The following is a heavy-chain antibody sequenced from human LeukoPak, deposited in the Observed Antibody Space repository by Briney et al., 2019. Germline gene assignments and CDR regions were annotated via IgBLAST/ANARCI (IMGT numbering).Heavy chain of an antibody. CDR2: ISTGSSTI. V-gene: IGHV3-48*01. CDR1: GFTFSSYA. Sequence: GGSLRLSCAASGFTFSSYAMHWVRQAPGKGLEWVSYISTGSSTIYYPDSVKGRFTISRDNAKNSLYLQMNSLRAEDTAVYYCARVFSGSEDYWGQGTLVTVSS. CDR3: ARVFSGSEDY. D-gene: IGHD1-26*01. J-gene: IGHJ4*02.